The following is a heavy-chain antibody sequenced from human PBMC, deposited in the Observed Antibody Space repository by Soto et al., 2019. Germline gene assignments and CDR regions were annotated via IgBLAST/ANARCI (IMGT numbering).Heavy chain of an antibody. CDR2: ISGSGGST. CDR1: GFTFSSYA. V-gene: IGHV3-23*01. CDR3: AKDSHGDYVVAFDI. Sequence: GGTLRLCCAASGFTFSSYAMSWVRQAPGKGLEWVSAISGSGGSTYYADSVKGRFTISRDNSKNTLYLQMNSLRAEDTAVYYCAKDSHGDYVVAFDIWGQGTMVTVSS. D-gene: IGHD4-17*01. J-gene: IGHJ3*02.